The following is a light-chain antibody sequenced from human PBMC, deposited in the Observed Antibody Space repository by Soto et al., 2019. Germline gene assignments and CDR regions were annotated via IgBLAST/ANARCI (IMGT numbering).Light chain of an antibody. CDR2: DTS. J-gene: IGKJ5*01. V-gene: IGKV3-11*01. CDR1: QSVGTF. Sequence: EFVLTQSPATLSLSPGERATLSCRASQSVGTFLGWYQQKPGQVPRLLIYDTSKRATGIPARFSGSGSGTDFFLTISSLAPEDIAVYYCQHRSNWPPGFGQGTRLEIK. CDR3: QHRSNWPPG.